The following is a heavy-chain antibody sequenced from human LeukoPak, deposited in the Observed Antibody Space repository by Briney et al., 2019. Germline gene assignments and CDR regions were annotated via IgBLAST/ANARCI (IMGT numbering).Heavy chain of an antibody. CDR2: IYYSGST. J-gene: IGHJ5*02. D-gene: IGHD2-2*02. CDR3: ATGVVPAAIDWFDP. Sequence: SETLSLTCTVSGGSISSYYWSWIRQPPGKGLEWIGYIYYSGSTNYNPSLKSRVTISVDTSKNQFSLKLSSVTAADTAVYYCATGVVPAAIDWFDPWGQGTLVTVSS. V-gene: IGHV4-59*08. CDR1: GGSISSYY.